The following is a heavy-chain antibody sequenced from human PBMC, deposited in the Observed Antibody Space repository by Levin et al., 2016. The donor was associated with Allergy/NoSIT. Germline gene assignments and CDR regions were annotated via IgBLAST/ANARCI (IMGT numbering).Heavy chain of an antibody. Sequence: WVRQAPGQGLEWMGRIIPILGIANYAQKFQGRVTITANKSTSTAYMELSSLRSEDTAVYYCAIKHTAMVTPLDGMDVWGQGTTVTVSS. J-gene: IGHJ6*02. V-gene: IGHV1-69*02. D-gene: IGHD5-18*01. CDR3: AIKHTAMVTPLDGMDV. CDR2: IIPILGIA.